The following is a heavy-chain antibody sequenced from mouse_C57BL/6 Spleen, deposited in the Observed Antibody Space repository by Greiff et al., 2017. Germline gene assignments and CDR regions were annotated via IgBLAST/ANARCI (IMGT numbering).Heavy chain of an antibody. CDR2: INPNNGGT. Sequence: VQLQQSGPELVKPGASVKISCKASGYTFTDYYMNWVKQSHGKSLEWIGDINPNNGGTSYNQKFKGKATLTVDKSSSTTYMALRSLTSEDSAVYYCARVYDYDEAWFAYWGQGTLVTVSA. V-gene: IGHV1-26*01. CDR1: GYTFTDYY. D-gene: IGHD2-4*01. J-gene: IGHJ3*01. CDR3: ARVYDYDEAWFAY.